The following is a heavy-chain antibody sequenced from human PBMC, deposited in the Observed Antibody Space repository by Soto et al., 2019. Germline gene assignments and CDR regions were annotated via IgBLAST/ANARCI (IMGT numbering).Heavy chain of an antibody. J-gene: IGHJ6*02. Sequence: PGESPKISCKGSGYSFTSYWIGWVRQMPGKGLEWMGIIYPGDSDTRYSPSFQGQVTISADKSISTAYLQWSSLKASDTAMYYCARRGIAARRYYYGMDVWGQGTTVTVSS. V-gene: IGHV5-51*01. CDR2: IYPGDSDT. D-gene: IGHD6-6*01. CDR3: ARRGIAARRYYYGMDV. CDR1: GYSFTSYW.